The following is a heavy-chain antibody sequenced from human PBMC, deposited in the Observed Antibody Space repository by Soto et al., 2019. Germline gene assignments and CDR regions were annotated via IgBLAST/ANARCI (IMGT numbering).Heavy chain of an antibody. D-gene: IGHD3-22*01. CDR2: ISNTGST. J-gene: IGHJ4*02. V-gene: IGHV4-59*01. Sequence: SETLSLTCTVSGVSISNYYWSWIRQPPGKGLEWIGYISNTGSTNYNPSLKSRATISVDTSTNQFSLKLSSVTAADTAVYYCASVSKRLGDSSAYNPFDYWGQGTPVTVSS. CDR3: ASVSKRLGDSSAYNPFDY. CDR1: GVSISNYY.